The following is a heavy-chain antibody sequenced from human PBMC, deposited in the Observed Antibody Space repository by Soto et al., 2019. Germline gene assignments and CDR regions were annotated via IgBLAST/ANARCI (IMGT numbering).Heavy chain of an antibody. CDR3: ARYCSSVTCHGCDP. CDR2: IYYSGST. V-gene: IGHV4-61*01. Sequence: SDTLSLTCTVSGGSVSSVSYYWSWIRQPPGKGLEWIGYIYYSGSTNYNPSLKSRVTMSVDTSKNQFSLKLSSVTAADTAVYYWARYCSSVTCHGCDPWGLGTRVTV. D-gene: IGHD2-2*01. J-gene: IGHJ5*02. CDR1: GGSVSSVSYY.